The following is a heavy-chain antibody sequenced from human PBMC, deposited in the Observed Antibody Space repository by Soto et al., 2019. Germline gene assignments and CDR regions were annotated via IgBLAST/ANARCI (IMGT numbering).Heavy chain of an antibody. Sequence: QVQLQESGPGLVKPSETLSLTCTVSGGSISSYYWSWIRQPPGKGLEWIGYISDSGSTNYNPSLKSRVTISVYTSHNQFSLKLSSVTAADPAVYYCARRIKYYYAMDVRGQGTTVTVSS. J-gene: IGHJ6*02. CDR2: ISDSGST. D-gene: IGHD2-15*01. V-gene: IGHV4-59*08. CDR1: GGSISSYY. CDR3: ARRIKYYYAMDV.